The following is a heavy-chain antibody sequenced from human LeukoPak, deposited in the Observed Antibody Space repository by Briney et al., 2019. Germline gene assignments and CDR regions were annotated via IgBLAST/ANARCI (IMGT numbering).Heavy chain of an antibody. CDR1: GFTFSGHW. CDR3: TRDRSRAEDD. Sequence: GGSLRLSCAASGFTFSGHWMSWVRQAPGKGLEWVANINQGGSDKYYVDPVKGRFAISRDNANNLLYLQMNSLRGEDTAVYYCTRDRSRAEDDWGQGTLVTVSS. CDR2: INQGGSDK. J-gene: IGHJ4*02. V-gene: IGHV3-7*01. D-gene: IGHD1-14*01.